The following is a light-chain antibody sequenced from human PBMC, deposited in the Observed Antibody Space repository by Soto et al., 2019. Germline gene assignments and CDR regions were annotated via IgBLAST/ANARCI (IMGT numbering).Light chain of an antibody. Sequence: EIVLTQSPGTLSLSPGERATLSCRASQSVSSSYLAWYQQKPGPAPRLLIYGASSRATGIPDRFSGSGSGTDFTLTISRLEPEDFAVYYCQQYGNSPTFGGGTKVEIK. CDR2: GAS. J-gene: IGKJ4*01. CDR1: QSVSSSY. CDR3: QQYGNSPT. V-gene: IGKV3-20*01.